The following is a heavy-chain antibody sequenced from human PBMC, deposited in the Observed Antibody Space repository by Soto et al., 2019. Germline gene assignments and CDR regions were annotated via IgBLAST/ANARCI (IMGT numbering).Heavy chain of an antibody. CDR3: ARVSPYYYDSSGYNYFDY. J-gene: IGHJ4*02. CDR2: IYYSGST. CDR1: GGSISSGGYY. Sequence: SETLSLTCTVSGGSISSGGYYWSWIRQHPGKGLEWIGYIYYSGSTCYNPSLKSRVTISVDTSKNQFSLKLSSVTAADTAVYYCARVSPYYYDSSGYNYFDYWGQGTLVTVSS. D-gene: IGHD3-22*01. V-gene: IGHV4-31*03.